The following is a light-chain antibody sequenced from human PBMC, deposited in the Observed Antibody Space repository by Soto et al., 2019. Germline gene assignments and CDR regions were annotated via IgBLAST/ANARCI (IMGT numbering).Light chain of an antibody. V-gene: IGKV3-15*01. CDR1: QTLSSN. Sequence: EILMTQSPVTLSVSPGESVTLSCRASQTLSSNLAWYQQKPGQAPRLLISGASTRATGVPGRFSGSGSGTEFTLTISSLQSEDFAVYHCQQYNSWPPTFGQGTKV. CDR3: QQYNSWPPT. CDR2: GAS. J-gene: IGKJ1*01.